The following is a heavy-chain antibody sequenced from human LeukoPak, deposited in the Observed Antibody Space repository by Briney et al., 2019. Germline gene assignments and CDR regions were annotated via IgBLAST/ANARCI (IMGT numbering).Heavy chain of an antibody. CDR2: ISYDGSNK. CDR3: AKDWLDSSGSFFDY. V-gene: IGHV3-30*18. J-gene: IGHJ4*02. Sequence: GGSLRPSCAASGFTFSSYGMHWVRQAPGKGLEWVAVISYDGSNKYYADSVKGRFTISRDNSKNTLYLQMNSLRAEDTAVYYCAKDWLDSSGSFFDYWGQGTLVTVSS. CDR1: GFTFSSYG. D-gene: IGHD6-19*01.